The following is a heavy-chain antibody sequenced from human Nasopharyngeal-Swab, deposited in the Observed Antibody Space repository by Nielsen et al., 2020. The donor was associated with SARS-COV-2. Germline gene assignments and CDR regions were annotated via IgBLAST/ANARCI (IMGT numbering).Heavy chain of an antibody. V-gene: IGHV5-10-1*01. D-gene: IGHD2/OR15-2a*01. CDR2: IDPIDSHT. Sequence: VRQMPGKGLEWMGRIDPIDSHTNYRPSFEGHVTMSVDKYSSTAYLQWSSLKASDTAIYNCARQGTFMDVWGTGTTVTVSS. J-gene: IGHJ6*03. CDR3: ARQGTFMDV.